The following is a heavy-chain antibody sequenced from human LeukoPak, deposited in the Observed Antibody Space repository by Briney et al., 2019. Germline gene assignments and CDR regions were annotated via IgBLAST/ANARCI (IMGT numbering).Heavy chain of an antibody. V-gene: IGHV3-7*03. CDR2: IKQEGSEK. D-gene: IGHD3-10*01. Sequence: GESLKISCKGSGYSFTSYWIGWVRQAPGKGLEWVANIKQEGSEKYYVGSVKGRFTISRDIATNTLYLEMNSLRAEDTAMYYCARAAGYGAGSYGFNIWGQGTTVTVSS. CDR1: GYSFTSYW. J-gene: IGHJ3*02. CDR3: ARAAGYGAGSYGFNI.